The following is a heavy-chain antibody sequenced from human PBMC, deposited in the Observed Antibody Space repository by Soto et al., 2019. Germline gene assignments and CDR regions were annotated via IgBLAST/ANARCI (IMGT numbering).Heavy chain of an antibody. CDR1: GFTVSDNY. J-gene: IGHJ6*02. CDR2: IYSDVYSAGTT. V-gene: IGHV3-53*01. Sequence: EVQLVESGGGLIQPGGSLRLSCEASGFTVSDNYMTWVRQAPGKGLEWVSLIYSDVYSAGTTYYADSVKGRFTIFRDNSKNTLYLKMDSLRAEDTAVYFCARELVEVINSNADYYGLDVWGQGTTVTVSS. D-gene: IGHD3-9*01. CDR3: ARELVEVINSNADYYGLDV.